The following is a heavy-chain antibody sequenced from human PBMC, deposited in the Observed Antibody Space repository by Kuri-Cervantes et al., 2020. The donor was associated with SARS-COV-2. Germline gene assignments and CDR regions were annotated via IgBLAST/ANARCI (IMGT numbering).Heavy chain of an antibody. Sequence: GSLRLSCAVYGGSFSGYYWSWIRQPPGKGLEWIGEINHSGSTNYNPSLKSRVTISVDTSKNQFSLKLSSVTAADTAVYYCARLGEYYDSSGYLFDYWGQGTLVTVSS. CDR3: ARLGEYYDSSGYLFDY. CDR1: GGSFSGYY. J-gene: IGHJ4*02. V-gene: IGHV4-34*01. CDR2: INHSGST. D-gene: IGHD3-22*01.